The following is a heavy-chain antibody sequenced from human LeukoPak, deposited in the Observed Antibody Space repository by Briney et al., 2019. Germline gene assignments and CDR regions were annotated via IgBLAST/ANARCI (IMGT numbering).Heavy chain of an antibody. CDR3: AREAPYYFDY. Sequence: GGSLRLSCAASGFTFSSYSMNWVRQAPGKGLEWVAVISYDGYNKYYADSVKGRFTISRDNSKNTLYLQMNSLRAEDTAVYYCAREAPYYFDYWGQGTLVTVS. J-gene: IGHJ4*02. V-gene: IGHV3-30*03. CDR1: GFTFSSYS. CDR2: ISYDGYNK.